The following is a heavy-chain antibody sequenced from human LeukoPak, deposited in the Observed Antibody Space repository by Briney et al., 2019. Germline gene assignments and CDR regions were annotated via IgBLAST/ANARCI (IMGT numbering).Heavy chain of an antibody. Sequence: PGGSLRLSCAASGFIFSSYAMSWVRQAPGKGLEWVSYGGSGGSTYYADSMKGRFTVSRDNSKSTLYLQMNSLTAEDTAVYYCAKMRGQYYHSYYMDAWGKGTTVTVSS. CDR2: GGSGGST. J-gene: IGHJ6*03. V-gene: IGHV3-23*01. CDR3: AKMRGQYYHSYYMDA. CDR1: GFIFSSYA.